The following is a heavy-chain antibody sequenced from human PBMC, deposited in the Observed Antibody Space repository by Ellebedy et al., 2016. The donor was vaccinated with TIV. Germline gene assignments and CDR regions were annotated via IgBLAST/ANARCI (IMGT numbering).Heavy chain of an antibody. CDR2: INSDESST. Sequence: GESLKISCAASGFTFSDYYMSWIRQAPGKGLVWVSRINSDESSTTYADSVKGRFTISRDNARNTLYLQTNSLRVEDTAVYYCAREVVASSKGGAFDVWGQGTMVTVSP. D-gene: IGHD2-15*01. J-gene: IGHJ3*01. CDR1: GFTFSDYY. V-gene: IGHV3-74*01. CDR3: AREVVASSKGGAFDV.